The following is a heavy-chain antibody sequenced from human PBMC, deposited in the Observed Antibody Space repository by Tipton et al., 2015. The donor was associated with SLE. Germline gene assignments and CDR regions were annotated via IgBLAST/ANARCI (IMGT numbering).Heavy chain of an antibody. CDR1: AHSFTNYF. D-gene: IGHD3-22*01. CDR2: ISGYNGNT. V-gene: IGHV1-18*01. CDR3: ARRSTYYYDSSGYPFDY. Sequence: QVQLVQSGAEVKKPGASVKVSCKASAHSFTNYFITWVRQAPGQGLEWMGWISGYNGNTNYAQKLQGRVTMTTDTSTSTAYMELRSLRSDDTAVYYCARRSTYYYDSSGYPFDYWGQGTLVTVSS. J-gene: IGHJ4*02.